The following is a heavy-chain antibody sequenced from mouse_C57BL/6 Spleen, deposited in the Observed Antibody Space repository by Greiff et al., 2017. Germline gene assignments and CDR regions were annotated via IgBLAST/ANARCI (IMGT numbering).Heavy chain of an antibody. CDR3: ARSADYYGSSYWYFDV. Sequence: VQLQQPGAELVKPGASVKMSCKASGYTFTSYWITWVKQRPGQGLEWLGDIYPGSGSTNYNEKFKSKATLTVDTSSSTAYMQLSSLTSEDSAVYYWARSADYYGSSYWYFDVWGTGTTVTVSS. J-gene: IGHJ1*03. D-gene: IGHD1-1*01. CDR1: GYTFTSYW. CDR2: IYPGSGST. V-gene: IGHV1-55*01.